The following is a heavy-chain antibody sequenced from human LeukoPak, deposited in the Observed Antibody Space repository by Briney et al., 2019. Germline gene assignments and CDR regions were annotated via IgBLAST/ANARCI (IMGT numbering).Heavy chain of an antibody. J-gene: IGHJ6*03. V-gene: IGHV3-23*01. CDR1: GFTFNSYA. CDR2: ISGSGGST. CDR3: AKGGTHWPTGYYYMDV. Sequence: GRSLRLSCAASGFTFNSYAMSWVRQAPGKGLEWVSPISGSGGSTYYADSVKGRFTISRDNSKNTLYLQMNSRRAEDTAVYYCAKGGTHWPTGYYYMDVWGKGTTVTVSS. D-gene: IGHD1-1*01.